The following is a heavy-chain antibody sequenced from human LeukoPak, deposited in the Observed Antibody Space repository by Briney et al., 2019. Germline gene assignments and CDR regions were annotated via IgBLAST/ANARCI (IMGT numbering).Heavy chain of an antibody. J-gene: IGHJ6*02. Sequence: PGGSLRLSCAASGFTFSTYWMHWVRQAPGTGLEWVANIKQDGSEKYYVDSVKGRFTISRDNAKNSLFLQMNSLRAEDTAVYYCVRALDVWGQGTTVTVSS. CDR3: VRALDV. CDR1: GFTFSTYW. CDR2: IKQDGSEK. V-gene: IGHV3-7*03.